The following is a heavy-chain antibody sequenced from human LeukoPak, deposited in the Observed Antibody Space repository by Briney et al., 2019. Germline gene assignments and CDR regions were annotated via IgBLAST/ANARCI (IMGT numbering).Heavy chain of an antibody. J-gene: IGHJ4*02. CDR3: AREWKKTGAFDH. D-gene: IGHD1-1*01. CDR1: GFTFSSYW. V-gene: IGHV3-74*01. Sequence: GGSLRLSCAASGFTFSSYWMHWVRQVPGKGLVWVSRINTDGSSTTYADTVKGRFTISRDNTENTLYLQMSSLRAEDTAVYYCAREWKKTGAFDHWGQGTLVTVSS. CDR2: INTDGSST.